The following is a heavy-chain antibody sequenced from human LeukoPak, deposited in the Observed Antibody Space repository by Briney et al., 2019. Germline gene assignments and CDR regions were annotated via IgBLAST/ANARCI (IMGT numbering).Heavy chain of an antibody. J-gene: IGHJ4*02. CDR3: ATDLHFGYCTATSCANY. CDR2: IRSTPDGGAT. Sequence: GGSLRLSCAASGFTFSSYSMSWVRQAPGKGLEWVGRIRSTPDGGATDYAAPVKGRFTISRDDSKNTLYLQMSSLRTEDTAVYYCATDLHFGYCTATSCANYWGQGTLVTVSS. V-gene: IGHV3-15*01. CDR1: GFTFSSYS. D-gene: IGHD2-2*03.